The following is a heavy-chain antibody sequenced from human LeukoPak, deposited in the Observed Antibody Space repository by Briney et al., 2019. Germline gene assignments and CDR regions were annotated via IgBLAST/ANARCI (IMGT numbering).Heavy chain of an antibody. J-gene: IGHJ3*01. CDR2: IYYSGST. V-gene: IGHV4-59*01. D-gene: IGHD2-2*01. Sequence: PSETLSLTCTVSGGSISYNYWSWIRQPPGKGLEWIGYIYYSGSTNYNPSLKSRVTISVDTSKNQFSLNLTSVTTADTAVYYCARVSCSSTSCPRRDALDVWGQGTMVTVSS. CDR3: ARVSCSSTSCPRRDALDV. CDR1: GGSISYNY.